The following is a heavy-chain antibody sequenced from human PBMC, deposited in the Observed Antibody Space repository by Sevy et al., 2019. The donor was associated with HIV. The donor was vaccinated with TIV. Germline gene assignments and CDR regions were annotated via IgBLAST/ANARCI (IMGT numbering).Heavy chain of an antibody. D-gene: IGHD2-15*01. Sequence: GGSLRLSCAASGFTFSSYAMNWVRQAPGKGLEWVSSINAISSNIYYADSVKGRFTISRDNAENSLYLQMNSVRAEDTAVYYCARNLFSGGNAVYGYWGQGTLVTVSS. J-gene: IGHJ4*02. CDR2: INAISSNI. V-gene: IGHV3-21*01. CDR3: ARNLFSGGNAVYGY. CDR1: GFTFSSYA.